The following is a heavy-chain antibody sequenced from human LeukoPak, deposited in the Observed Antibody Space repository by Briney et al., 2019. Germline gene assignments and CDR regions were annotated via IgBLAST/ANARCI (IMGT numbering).Heavy chain of an antibody. Sequence: GGSLRLSCAASGFTFSSYAMSWVRQAPGKGLEWVSAISGSGGSTYYADSVKGRFTISRDNSKNTLYLQMNSLRAEDTAVYYCAKSLPNYYGSSGYSGFDYWGQGTLVTVSS. CDR1: GFTFSSYA. V-gene: IGHV3-23*01. D-gene: IGHD3-22*01. CDR2: ISGSGGST. J-gene: IGHJ4*02. CDR3: AKSLPNYYGSSGYSGFDY.